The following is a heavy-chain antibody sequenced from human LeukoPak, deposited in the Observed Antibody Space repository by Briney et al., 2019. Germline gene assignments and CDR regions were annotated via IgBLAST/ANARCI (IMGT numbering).Heavy chain of an antibody. J-gene: IGHJ4*02. D-gene: IGHD6-13*01. V-gene: IGHV3-33*01. Sequence: GGSLRLSCAASGFTFSSYGMHWVRQAPGKGLEWVAVIWYDGSNKYYADSVKGRFTISRDNSKNTLYLQMNSLRAEDTAVYYCERDAVYSSSWQYYWGQGTLVTVSS. CDR1: GFTFSSYG. CDR3: ERDAVYSSSWQYY. CDR2: IWYDGSNK.